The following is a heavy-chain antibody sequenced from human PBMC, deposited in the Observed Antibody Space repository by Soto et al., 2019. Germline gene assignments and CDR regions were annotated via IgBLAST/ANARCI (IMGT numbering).Heavy chain of an antibody. D-gene: IGHD2-2*01. CDR3: VKDIEEDQLLYDAFDM. J-gene: IGHJ3*02. CDR2: ISFNSGSI. CDR1: GFTFDNYA. V-gene: IGHV3-9*01. Sequence: EVQLVESGGGLVQPGRSLRLSCAASGFTFDNYAMHWVRQAPGKGLEWVSGISFNSGSIGYADSVRGRFTISRDDAKNSLYLQMNSLRPEDTALYYCVKDIEEDQLLYDAFDMWGQGTLVTVSS.